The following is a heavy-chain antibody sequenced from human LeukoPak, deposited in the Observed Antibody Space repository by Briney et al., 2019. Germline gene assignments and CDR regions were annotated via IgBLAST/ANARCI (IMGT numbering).Heavy chain of an antibody. V-gene: IGHV3-66*01. CDR2: IYISGNT. CDR1: GFTVNSNY. J-gene: IGHJ4*02. CDR3: ARCATYYFDY. Sequence: GGSLRLSCEASGFTVNSNYMTWVRQAPGKGLEWVSIIYISGNTYYVDSVKGRFTISRDKSKNTVYLQMNSLRAEDTAVYYCARCATYYFDYWGQGTLVTVSS. D-gene: IGHD3-16*01.